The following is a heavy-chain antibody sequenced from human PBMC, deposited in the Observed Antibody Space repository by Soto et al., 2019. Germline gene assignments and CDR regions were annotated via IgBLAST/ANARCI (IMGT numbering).Heavy chain of an antibody. CDR3: AKDLRVAPDSVVVPSGY. CDR2: ISYDGSNK. CDR1: GFTFSSYG. V-gene: IGHV3-30*18. J-gene: IGHJ4*02. D-gene: IGHD2-2*01. Sequence: GGSLRLSCAASGFTFSSYGMHWVRQAPGKGLEWVAVISYDGSNKYYADSVKGRFTISRDNSKNTLYLQMNSLRAEDTAVYYCAKDLRVAPDSVVVPSGYWGQGTLVTVSS.